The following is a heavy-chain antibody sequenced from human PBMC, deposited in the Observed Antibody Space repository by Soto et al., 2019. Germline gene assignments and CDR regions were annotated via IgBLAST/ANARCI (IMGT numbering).Heavy chain of an antibody. CDR1: GFTFSSFA. Sequence: PGGSLRLSCAASGFTFSSFAMTWVRQAPGKGLEWVSGISGSGGRTYYADSVKGRFTISRDNSKNTLYLQMNSLRAEDTAVYYCAKDWWALQYYFDYWGQGTLVTVSS. V-gene: IGHV3-23*01. J-gene: IGHJ4*02. CDR2: ISGSGGRT. CDR3: AKDWWALQYYFDY. D-gene: IGHD1-26*01.